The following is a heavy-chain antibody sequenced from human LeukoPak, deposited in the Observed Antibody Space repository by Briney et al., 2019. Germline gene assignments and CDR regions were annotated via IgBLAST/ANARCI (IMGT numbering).Heavy chain of an antibody. CDR3: AREMPDKGITN. D-gene: IGHD1-14*01. CDR1: GFTFSSYD. Sequence: GGSLRLSCAASGFTFSSYDMPWVRQATGKGLEWVSAIGTAGDTYYPGSVKGRFTISRENAKNSSYLQMNSLRAGDTAVYYCAREMPDKGITNWGQGTLVTVSS. V-gene: IGHV3-13*01. CDR2: IGTAGDT. J-gene: IGHJ4*02.